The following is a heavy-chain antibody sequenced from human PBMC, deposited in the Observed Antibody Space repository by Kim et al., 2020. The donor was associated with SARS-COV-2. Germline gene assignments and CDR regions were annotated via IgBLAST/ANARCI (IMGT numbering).Heavy chain of an antibody. J-gene: IGHJ4*02. CDR3: ARADYYDSPGRY. Sequence: SETLSLTCTVSGGSISSYYWSWIRQPPGKGLEWIGYIYYSGSTNYNPSLKSRVTISVDTSKNQFSLKLSSVTAADTAVYYCARADYYDSPGRYWGQGTLVTVSS. D-gene: IGHD3-22*01. V-gene: IGHV4-59*01. CDR2: IYYSGST. CDR1: GGSISSYY.